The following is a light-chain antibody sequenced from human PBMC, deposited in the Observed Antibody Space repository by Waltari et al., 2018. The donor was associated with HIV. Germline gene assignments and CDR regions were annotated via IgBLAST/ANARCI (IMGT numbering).Light chain of an antibody. CDR2: DVS. CDR1: SNDVGGFNY. J-gene: IGLJ2*01. Sequence: HSVLTQPASMSGSLGQSITISCLGSSNDVGGFNYVSWYQQSPAKAPRLVIYDVSHRPSVVSGGVSGSRSGGAASLTSSGLQPEDEADYYWYSYSSSGTVLFGGGTRLTVL. CDR3: YSYSSSGTVL. V-gene: IGLV2-14*03.